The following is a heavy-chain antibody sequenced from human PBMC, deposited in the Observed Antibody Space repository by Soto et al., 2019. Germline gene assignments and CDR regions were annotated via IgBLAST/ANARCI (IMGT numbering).Heavy chain of an antibody. CDR2: IYYSGST. CDR3: ARSEYYDIFTGYYNVIAAY. CDR1: GGSISSSSYY. Sequence: SETLSLTCTVSGGSISSSSYYWGWIRQPPGKGLEWIGSIYYSGSTYYNPSLKSRVTISVDTSKNQFSLKLSSVTAADTAVYYCARSEYYDIFTGYYNVIAAYWGQGTLVTVSS. J-gene: IGHJ4*02. D-gene: IGHD3-9*01. V-gene: IGHV4-39*01.